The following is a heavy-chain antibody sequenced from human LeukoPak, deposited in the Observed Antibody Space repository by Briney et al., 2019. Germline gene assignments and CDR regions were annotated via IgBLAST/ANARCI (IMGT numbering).Heavy chain of an antibody. CDR2: IYYSGST. Sequence: PSETLSLTCTVSGGSISSYYWSWIRQPPGKGLEWIGYIYYSGSTNYNPSLKSRVTISVDTSKNQFSLKLSSVTAADTAVYYCARQGRSSSGYYVFFDYWGQGTLDTVSS. CDR1: GGSISSYY. V-gene: IGHV4-59*08. D-gene: IGHD3-22*01. J-gene: IGHJ4*02. CDR3: ARQGRSSSGYYVFFDY.